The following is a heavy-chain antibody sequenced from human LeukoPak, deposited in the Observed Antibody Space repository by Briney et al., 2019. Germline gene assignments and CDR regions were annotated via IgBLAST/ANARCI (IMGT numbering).Heavy chain of an antibody. V-gene: IGHV1-46*01. CDR3: ARESPSTFYFDY. D-gene: IGHD1-1*01. CDR1: GNTFTSFH. Sequence: ASVKVSCKASGNTFTSFHIHWVRQAPGQGLEYMGIIKVYGDTTIYAQRFQGRITMTRDTSTSTVYMELSSLDSEDTAVYYCARESPSTFYFDYWGQGTLVTVSS. J-gene: IGHJ4*02. CDR2: IKVYGDTT.